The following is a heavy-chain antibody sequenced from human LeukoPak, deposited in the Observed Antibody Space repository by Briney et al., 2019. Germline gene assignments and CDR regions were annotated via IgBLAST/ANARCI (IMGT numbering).Heavy chain of an antibody. J-gene: IGHJ6*03. CDR2: ISGSGGST. CDR1: GFTFSRYG. D-gene: IGHD1-26*01. CDR3: ARPHRYVSGSPNSYYYYYYMDV. V-gene: IGHV3-23*01. Sequence: PGGTLRLSCAASGFTFSRYGMRWVRQAPGKGVEWVSAISGSGGSTYYADSVKGRFTISRDNSKNTLYLQMDSLRAEDMAVYYCARPHRYVSGSPNSYYYYYYMDVWGKGTTVTVSS.